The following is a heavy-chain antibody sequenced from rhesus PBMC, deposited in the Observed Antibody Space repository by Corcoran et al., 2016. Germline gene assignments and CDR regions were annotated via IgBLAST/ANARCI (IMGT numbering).Heavy chain of an antibody. CDR3: ARDSGSWNVPFDY. V-gene: IGHV4-160*01. CDR1: GGSISASYY. Sequence: QVQLQESGPGLVKPSETLSLTCTVSGGSISASYYWSWIRQPPGTGLEWMGRIYGSGGSTNYNPSLKSRVTISRDTSKNQFSLKLSSVTAADTAVYYCARDSGSWNVPFDYWGQGVLVTVSS. D-gene: IGHD6-25*01. CDR2: IYGSGGST. J-gene: IGHJ4*01.